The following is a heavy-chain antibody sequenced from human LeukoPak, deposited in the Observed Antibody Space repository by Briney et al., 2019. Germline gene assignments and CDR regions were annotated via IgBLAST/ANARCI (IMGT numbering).Heavy chain of an antibody. V-gene: IGHV1-8*01. D-gene: IGHD1-26*01. Sequence: ASVKVSCKASGYNFFTYDINWVRQAPGRGLEWMGWVNPNSGSTDYSQTFRGRLTLTRNTSISTAYMQLSSLTSEDTAIYYCARGHKYDGSGSFYDWLDTWGQGTLVTVSS. CDR2: VNPNSGST. J-gene: IGHJ5*02. CDR3: ARGHKYDGSGSFYDWLDT. CDR1: GYNFFTYD.